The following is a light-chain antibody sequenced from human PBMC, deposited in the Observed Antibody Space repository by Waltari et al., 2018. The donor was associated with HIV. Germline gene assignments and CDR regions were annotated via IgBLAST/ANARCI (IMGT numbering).Light chain of an antibody. CDR3: AAWDDSLSGSVV. V-gene: IGLV1-44*01. CDR2: SNT. CDR1: NSHIGRHA. J-gene: IGLJ2*01. Sequence: QSVMTQQPSASGAPGQRVSLSCSGGNSHIGRHAIRWCQQLPGTAPKLLIYSNTQRPSGVPDRFSGSKSGTSASLAIGGLQSEDEADYYCAAWDDSLSGSVVFGGGTKLTVL.